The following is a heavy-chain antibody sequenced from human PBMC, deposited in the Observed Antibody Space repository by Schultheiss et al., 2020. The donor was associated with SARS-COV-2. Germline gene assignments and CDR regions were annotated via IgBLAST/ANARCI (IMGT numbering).Heavy chain of an antibody. CDR3: AREFLDSSWYDY. CDR1: GYTFTSYG. Sequence: ASVKVSCKASGYTFTSYGISWVRQAPGQGLEWMGWINPNSGGTNYAQKLQGRVTMTTDTSTSTAYMELRSLRSDDTAVYYCAREFLDSSWYDYWGQGTLVTVSS. CDR2: INPNSGGT. V-gene: IGHV1-18*04. D-gene: IGHD6-13*01. J-gene: IGHJ4*02.